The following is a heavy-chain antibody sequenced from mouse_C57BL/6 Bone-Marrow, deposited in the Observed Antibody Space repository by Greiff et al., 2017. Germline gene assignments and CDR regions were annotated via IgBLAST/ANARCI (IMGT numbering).Heavy chain of an antibody. Sequence: VQLQQSGPGLVAPSQSLSITCTVSGFSLTSYGVHWVRQPPGKGLEWLVVIWSDGSTTYNSALKSRLSISKDNSKSQVFLKMNSLQTDDTAMYXCARHGYYGSASYWYFDVWGTGTTVTVSS. CDR2: IWSDGST. V-gene: IGHV2-6-1*01. D-gene: IGHD1-1*01. CDR3: ARHGYYGSASYWYFDV. CDR1: GFSLTSYG. J-gene: IGHJ1*03.